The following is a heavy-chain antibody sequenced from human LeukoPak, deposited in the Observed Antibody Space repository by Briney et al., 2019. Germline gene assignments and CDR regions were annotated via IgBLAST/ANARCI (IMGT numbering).Heavy chain of an antibody. D-gene: IGHD1-26*01. CDR2: ISRSGSTI. V-gene: IGHV3-48*03. Sequence: GGSLRLSCAASGLTFSSHEMNWVRQAPGKGLEWVSYISRSGSTIYYAHSVKGRFTISRDNAKNSLYLQMNSLRAEDTAVYYCAREGDSGSYKYYYYYYMDVWGKGTTVTVSS. CDR1: GLTFSSHE. CDR3: AREGDSGSYKYYYYYYMDV. J-gene: IGHJ6*03.